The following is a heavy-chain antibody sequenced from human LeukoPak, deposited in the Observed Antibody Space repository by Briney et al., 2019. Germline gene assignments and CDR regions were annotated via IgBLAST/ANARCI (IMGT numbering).Heavy chain of an antibody. J-gene: IGHJ4*02. CDR1: GFTVSSNY. D-gene: IGHD6-13*01. CDR3: AKKEGSSWTYFDY. CDR2: ISGSGGST. Sequence: LSGGSLRLSCAASGFTVSSNYMSWVRQAPGKGLEWVSAISGSGGSTYYADSVKGRFTISRDNSKNTLYLQMNSLRAEDTAVYYCAKKEGSSWTYFDYWGQGTLVTVSS. V-gene: IGHV3-23*01.